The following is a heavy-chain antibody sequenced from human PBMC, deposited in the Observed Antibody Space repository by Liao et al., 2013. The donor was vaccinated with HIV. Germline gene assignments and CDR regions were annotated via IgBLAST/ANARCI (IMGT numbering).Heavy chain of an antibody. D-gene: IGHD1-26*01. Sequence: QVRLQESGPGLVKPLQTLSLTCTVSGDLIRRDNYYWTWIRQPAGKGLEWIGHIYTGMSTTGTTNYNPSLKSRVSISADTSSNHVSLKLTSVTAADTAVYYCARVQWXPAPNWYSDLWGRGTWSLSPQ. J-gene: IGHJ2*01. CDR3: ARVQWXPAPNWYSDL. CDR2: IYTGMSTTGTT. V-gene: IGHV4-61*02. CDR1: GDLIRRDNYY.